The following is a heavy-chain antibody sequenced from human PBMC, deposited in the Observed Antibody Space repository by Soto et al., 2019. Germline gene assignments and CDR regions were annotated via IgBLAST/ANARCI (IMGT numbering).Heavy chain of an antibody. V-gene: IGHV3-23*01. CDR1: GFTFSSYA. CDR3: AKDRSGYYYGFGY. CDR2: ISGSGGST. J-gene: IGHJ4*02. Sequence: GGSLRLSCAASGFTFSSYAMNWVRQAPGKGLEWVSAISGSGGSTYYADSVKGRFTISRDNSKNTLYLQMNSLRAEDTAVYYCAKDRSGYYYGFGYWGQGTLVTVSS. D-gene: IGHD3-22*01.